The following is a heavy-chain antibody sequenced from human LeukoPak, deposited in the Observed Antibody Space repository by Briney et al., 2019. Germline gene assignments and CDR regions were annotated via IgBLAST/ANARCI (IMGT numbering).Heavy chain of an antibody. V-gene: IGHV7-4-1*02. CDR2: INTNTGNP. D-gene: IGHD3-10*01. J-gene: IGHJ3*02. CDR3: ARDLITMVRGVTDAFDI. Sequence: ASVKVSCKASGYTFTSYAMNWVRQAPGQGLEWMGWINTNTGNPTYAQGFTGRFVFSLDTSVSTAYLQISSLKAEDTAVYYCARDLITMVRGVTDAFDIWGQGTMATVSS. CDR1: GYTFTSYA.